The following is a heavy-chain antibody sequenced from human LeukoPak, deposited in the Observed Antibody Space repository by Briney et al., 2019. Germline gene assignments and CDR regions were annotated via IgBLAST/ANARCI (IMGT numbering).Heavy chain of an antibody. CDR2: IIPIFGTA. CDR3: CRGADY. J-gene: IGHJ4*02. D-gene: IGHD1-26*01. CDR1: GGTFSSYA. V-gene: IGHV1-69*05. Sequence: ASVKVSCKASGGTFSSYAISWVRQAPGQGLEWMGGIIPIFGTANYAQKFQGRVTMTRDTSISTAYMELSRLRSDDTAVYYCCRGADYWGQGTLVTVSS.